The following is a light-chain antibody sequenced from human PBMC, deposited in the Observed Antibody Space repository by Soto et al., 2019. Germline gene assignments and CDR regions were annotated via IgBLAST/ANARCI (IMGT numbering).Light chain of an antibody. Sequence: QSVLTQPASVSGSPGQSITISCAGISSDFGGYNYVSWYQQHPGGVPKLLIYDDSNRPSGVSNRFSGSKSGNTASLTISGLQAEDEDDYYCASYTYTSPYVFGIGTKVTVL. CDR3: ASYTYTSPYV. V-gene: IGLV2-14*03. CDR1: SSDFGGYNY. CDR2: DDS. J-gene: IGLJ1*01.